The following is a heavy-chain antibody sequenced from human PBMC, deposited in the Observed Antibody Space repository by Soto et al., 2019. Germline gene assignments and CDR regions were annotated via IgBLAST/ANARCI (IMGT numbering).Heavy chain of an antibody. CDR3: ARLVGNSWLDY. D-gene: IGHD6-13*01. J-gene: IGHJ4*02. CDR2: IYYSGST. Sequence: PSETLSLTCTVSGDSISSGGYYWSWIRQHPGKGLEWIGYIYYSGSTYYNPSLKSRVIISVDTSKNQFSLKLSSVTPEDTAVYYCARLVGNSWLDYWGQGTLVTVSS. V-gene: IGHV4-31*03. CDR1: GDSISSGGYY.